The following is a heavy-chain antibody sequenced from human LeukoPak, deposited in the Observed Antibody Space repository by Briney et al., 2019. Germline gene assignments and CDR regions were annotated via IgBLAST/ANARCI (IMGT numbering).Heavy chain of an antibody. CDR1: GFTFSGHV. CDR2: IWDDGSNK. CDR3: ARVAPIYSSSLYYLDS. J-gene: IGHJ4*02. D-gene: IGHD6-13*01. V-gene: IGHV3-33*01. Sequence: GGSPRLSCAASGFTFSGHVMHWVRQAPGQGLDWVAVIWDDGSNKYYGDAVKGRFTISRDNSKNSLYLQMNSLRAEDTAVYYCARVAPIYSSSLYYLDSWGQGTLVTVSS.